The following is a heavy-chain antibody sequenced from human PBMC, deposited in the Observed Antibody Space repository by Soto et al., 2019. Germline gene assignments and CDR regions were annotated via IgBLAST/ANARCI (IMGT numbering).Heavy chain of an antibody. CDR2: IYYGGST. CDR1: GGSIRSYY. Sequence: PSETLSLTCTVSGGSIRSYYRSWIRQSPGKGLEWIGYIYYGGSTDYNPSLKSRVSFSLDTSKNQFSLKLTSVTAADTAVYYCARTEYGDLYYFDYWGQGTLVTVSS. J-gene: IGHJ4*02. CDR3: ARTEYGDLYYFDY. D-gene: IGHD2-21*02. V-gene: IGHV4-59*01.